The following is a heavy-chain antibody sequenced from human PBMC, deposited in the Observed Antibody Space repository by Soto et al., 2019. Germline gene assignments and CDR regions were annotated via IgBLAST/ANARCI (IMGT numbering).Heavy chain of an antibody. CDR2: IYYSGST. V-gene: IGHV4-31*03. CDR1: GGSISSGGYY. D-gene: IGHD3-3*01. J-gene: IGHJ5*02. CDR3: ARRRAGFFWSGRSDNWFDP. Sequence: QVQLQESGPGLVKPSQTLSLTCTVSGGSISSGGYYWSWIRQHPGKGLEWIAYIYYSGSTYYNPSLKSRVTISVDTSKNQFSLKLSSVTAADTAVYYCARRRAGFFWSGRSDNWFDPWGQVTLVTVSS.